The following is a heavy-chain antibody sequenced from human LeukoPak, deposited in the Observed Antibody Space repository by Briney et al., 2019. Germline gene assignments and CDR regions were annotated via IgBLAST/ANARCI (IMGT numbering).Heavy chain of an antibody. CDR2: VNPNSGGT. J-gene: IGHJ6*02. CDR3: ASTEHSSAWGRDNYGMDV. CDR1: GYTFTGYY. V-gene: IGHV1-2*02. Sequence: ASVNVSCKASGYTFTGYYLHWVRQAPGQGLEWMGWVNPNSGGTNYAQKFQGRVTLTRDTSIGTAYMELSRLRSDDTAVYYCASTEHSSAWGRDNYGMDVWGQGTTVTVSS. D-gene: IGHD6-19*01.